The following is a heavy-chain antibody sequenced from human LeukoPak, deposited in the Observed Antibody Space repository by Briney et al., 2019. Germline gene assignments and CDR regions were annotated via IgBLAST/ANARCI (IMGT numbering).Heavy chain of an antibody. CDR1: GYTFSTYY. CDR2: INFNSGGT. D-gene: IGHD3-22*01. V-gene: IGHV1-2*02. Sequence: ASVKVSCKASGYTFSTYYIHWVRQAPGQGLEWMGWINFNSGGTNYARKFQGRVTVTRDTSFSTAYMELSRLRSDDTAVYYCARDSGGGYYYGSSDYYAEYFQHWGQGTLVTVSS. CDR3: ARDSGGGYYYGSSDYYAEYFQH. J-gene: IGHJ1*01.